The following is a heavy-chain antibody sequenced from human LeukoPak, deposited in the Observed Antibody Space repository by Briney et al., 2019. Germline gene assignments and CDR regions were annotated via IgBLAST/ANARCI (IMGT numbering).Heavy chain of an antibody. CDR2: IIPILGIA. D-gene: IGHD5-18*01. CDR1: GGTFSSYA. J-gene: IGHJ3*02. CDR3: ARVGGIRDTAMVTNAFDI. Sequence: SVKVSCKASGGTFSSYAISWVRQAPGQGLEWMGRIIPILGIANYAQKFQGRVTITADKSTSTAYMELSSLRSEDTAVYYCARVGGIRDTAMVTNAFDIWGQGTMVTVSS. V-gene: IGHV1-69*04.